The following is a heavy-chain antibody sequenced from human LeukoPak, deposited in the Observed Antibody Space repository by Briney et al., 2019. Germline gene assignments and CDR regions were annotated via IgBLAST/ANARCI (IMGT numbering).Heavy chain of an antibody. CDR3: AKVLGAAASPNYFDY. D-gene: IGHD6-13*01. CDR1: GFTFSSYG. J-gene: IGHJ4*02. CDR2: ISYDGSNK. V-gene: IGHV3-30*18. Sequence: PGRSLRLSCAASGFTFSSYGMHWVRQAPGKGLEWVAAISYDGSNKYYADSVKGRFTISRDSSKNTLDLQMNSLRAEDTAVYYCAKVLGAAASPNYFDYWGQGALVTVSS.